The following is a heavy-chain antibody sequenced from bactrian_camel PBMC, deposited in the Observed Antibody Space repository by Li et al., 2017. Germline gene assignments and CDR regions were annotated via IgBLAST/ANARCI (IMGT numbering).Heavy chain of an antibody. CDR2: IFGGST. D-gene: IGHD8*01. CDR3: AADSAWSSRRCDGARQRAAFDH. Sequence: HVQLVESGGGSVQAGGSLGLACAASGFTNSIPCMGWFRQAPGKESEGVAAIFGGSTYYADSVKGRIAISQDDAKSTVYLEMNSLNPEDTAMYYCAADSAWSSRRCDGARQRAAFDHWGQGTQVTVS. CDR1: GFTNSIPC. V-gene: IGHV3S53*01. J-gene: IGHJ6*01.